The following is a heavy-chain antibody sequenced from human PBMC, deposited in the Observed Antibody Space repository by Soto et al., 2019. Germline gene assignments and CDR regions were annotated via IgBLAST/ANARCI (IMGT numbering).Heavy chain of an antibody. CDR2: IYYTGST. J-gene: IGHJ5*02. D-gene: IGHD4-17*01. CDR3: AKDPSPQPTTVATPGWFDP. V-gene: IGHV4-31*03. CDR1: GGSIRSGGYY. Sequence: SETLSLTCTVSGGSIRSGGYYWSWIRKHPGKGLEWIGYIYYTGSTYYNPSLKSRVTISVDTSKNQFSLKLSSVTAADTAVYYCAKDPSPQPTTVATPGWFDPWGQGTLVTVSS.